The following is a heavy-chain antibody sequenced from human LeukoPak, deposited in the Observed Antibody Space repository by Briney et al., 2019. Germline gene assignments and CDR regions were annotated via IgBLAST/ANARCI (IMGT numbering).Heavy chain of an antibody. CDR2: FDPEDGET. D-gene: IGHD2-2*01. Sequence: ASVKVSCKASGYTFTSYYMHWVRQAPGKGLEWMGGFDPEDGETIHAQKFQGRVTMTEDTSTDTAYMELSSLRSEDTAVYYCATVDCSSTSCPGIVNWFDPWGQGTLVTVSS. CDR3: ATVDCSSTSCPGIVNWFDP. V-gene: IGHV1-24*01. J-gene: IGHJ5*02. CDR1: GYTFTSYY.